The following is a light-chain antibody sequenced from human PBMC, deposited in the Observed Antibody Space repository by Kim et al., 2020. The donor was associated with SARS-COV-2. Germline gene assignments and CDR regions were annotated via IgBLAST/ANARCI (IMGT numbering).Light chain of an antibody. CDR3: AAWDDRLNGV. CDR1: SSNFGSKT. V-gene: IGLV1-44*01. CDR2: SNN. Sequence: ELTQPPSASGTPGQRITISCSGSSSNFGSKTVNWYQQYPGTAPKLLIYSNNQRSSGVPDRFSGSRSGTSASLAISGLQSEDEADYYCAAWDDRLNGVFGGGTQLTVL. J-gene: IGLJ3*02.